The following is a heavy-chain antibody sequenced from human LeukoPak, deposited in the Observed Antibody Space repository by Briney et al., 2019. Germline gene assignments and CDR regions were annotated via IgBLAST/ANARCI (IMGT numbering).Heavy chain of an antibody. CDR2: IYYSGST. Sequence: SETLSLTCTVSCASITSSSYYWGWIRQPRGKGLEWIGSIYYSGSTYYNPSLKSRVTISVYTSKNQFSLKLSSVAAADTAVYYCARYVDTAMVTRVDPWGQGTLVTVSS. CDR1: CASITSSSYY. CDR3: ARYVDTAMVTRVDP. D-gene: IGHD5-18*01. J-gene: IGHJ5*02. V-gene: IGHV4-39*01.